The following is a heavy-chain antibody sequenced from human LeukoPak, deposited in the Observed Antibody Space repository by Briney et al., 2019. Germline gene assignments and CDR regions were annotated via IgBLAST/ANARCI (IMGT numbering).Heavy chain of an antibody. Sequence: PSETLSLTCAVYGGSFSGYYWSWIRQPPGKGLVWIGEINHSGSTNYNPCLKSRVTISVDTSKNQFSLKLSSVTAADTAVYYCARTPGIAAAGDYWGQGTLVTVSS. V-gene: IGHV4-34*01. CDR2: INHSGST. CDR1: GGSFSGYY. J-gene: IGHJ4*02. CDR3: ARTPGIAAAGDY. D-gene: IGHD6-13*01.